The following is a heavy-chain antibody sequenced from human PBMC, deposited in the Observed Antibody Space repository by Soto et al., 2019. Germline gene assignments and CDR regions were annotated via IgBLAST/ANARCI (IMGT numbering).Heavy chain of an antibody. Sequence: DVHLLDSGGGLVQPGGSLRLSCAASGFSFSSYAMVWVRQAPGKGLEWVAVISASGGSSYFADSVKGRFTLSRDNYKNVLSLEMNSLRAEDTAIYFCAKGSIEYSASVDNWGQGTLVVVSS. CDR1: GFSFSSYA. CDR3: AKGSIEYSASVDN. D-gene: IGHD5-12*01. J-gene: IGHJ4*02. V-gene: IGHV3-23*01. CDR2: ISASGGSS.